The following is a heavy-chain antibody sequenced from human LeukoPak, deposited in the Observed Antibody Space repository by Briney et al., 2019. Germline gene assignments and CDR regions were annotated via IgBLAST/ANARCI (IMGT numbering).Heavy chain of an antibody. D-gene: IGHD3-9*01. CDR2: INPNSGGT. J-gene: IGHJ6*03. Sequence: GASVKVSCKASGYTFTDYYMHWVRQAPGQGLEWMGWINPNSGGTNYAQKFQGRVTMTRDTSISTAYMELSRLRSDDTAVYYCARDSTSYYDILTGYYPVNYMDVWGKGTTVTISS. CDR1: GYTFTDYY. V-gene: IGHV1-2*02. CDR3: ARDSTSYYDILTGYYPVNYMDV.